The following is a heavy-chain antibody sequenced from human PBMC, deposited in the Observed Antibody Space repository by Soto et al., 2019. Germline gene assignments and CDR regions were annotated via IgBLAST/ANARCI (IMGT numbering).Heavy chain of an antibody. J-gene: IGHJ4*02. CDR3: ITEGPRVLAAMRGY. D-gene: IGHD2-2*01. Sequence: EVQLVESGGGVVKPGGSLRLSCAASGFTFSNAWMNWVRQAPGKGLEWVGRIKSKTDGGTTDYAAPVKGRFTISRDDSKNTLYLQMNSLKTVDTAVDYCITEGPRVLAAMRGYWGQGTLVTVSS. CDR2: IKSKTDGGTT. V-gene: IGHV3-15*07. CDR1: GFTFSNAW.